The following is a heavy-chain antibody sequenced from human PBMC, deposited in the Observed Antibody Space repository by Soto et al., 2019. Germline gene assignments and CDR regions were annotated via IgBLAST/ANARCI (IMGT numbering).Heavy chain of an antibody. CDR1: GGSISSYY. CDR2: IYYSGST. J-gene: IGHJ4*02. Sequence: SETLSLTCTVSGGSISSYYWSWIRQPPGKGLEWIGYIYYSGSTNYNPSLKSRVTISVDTSKNQFSLKLSSVTAADTAVYYCAREPTYSTYFYSWGQVTLVTVSS. V-gene: IGHV4-59*01. CDR3: AREPTYSTYFYS. D-gene: IGHD4-4*01.